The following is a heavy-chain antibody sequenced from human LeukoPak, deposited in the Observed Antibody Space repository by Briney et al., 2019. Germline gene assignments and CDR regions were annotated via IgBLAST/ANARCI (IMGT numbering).Heavy chain of an antibody. J-gene: IGHJ4*02. CDR2: IFYSGST. CDR1: GGSISSYY. V-gene: IGHV4-59*01. Sequence: SETLSLSCSVSGGSISSYYWSWIRQPPGKGLEWIGFIFYSGSTNYNPSLKSRVTISLNTSKTQFSLKLSSVTAADTAVYYCARGTFWSGYYHDYWGQGTLVTVSS. CDR3: ARGTFWSGYYHDY. D-gene: IGHD3-3*01.